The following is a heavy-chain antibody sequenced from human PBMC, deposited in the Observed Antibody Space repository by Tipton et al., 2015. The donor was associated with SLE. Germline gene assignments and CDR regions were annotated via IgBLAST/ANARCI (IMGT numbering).Heavy chain of an antibody. CDR3: ARHDGQWDAFDI. CDR1: GGSIFSYY. V-gene: IGHV4-59*08. D-gene: IGHD6-19*01. CDR2: IYFSGST. J-gene: IGHJ3*02. Sequence: TLSLTCTVSGGSIFSYYWSWIRQPPGKGLEWIGYIYFSGSTNYNPSLRSRVTMSVDTSNNQFSLKLSSVTAADTAVYYCARHDGQWDAFDIWGQGTMVTVSS.